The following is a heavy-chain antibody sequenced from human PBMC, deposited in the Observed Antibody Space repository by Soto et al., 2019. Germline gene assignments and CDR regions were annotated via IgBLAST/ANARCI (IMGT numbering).Heavy chain of an antibody. CDR3: ARPREAGKNYYGVDV. J-gene: IGHJ6*02. CDR1: GYSFTTYW. Sequence: GESLKISCKGSGYSFTTYWIGWVRQMPGKGLEWMGIIYPSDSDTRYSPSFQGQVTISADKSISTAYVQWSSLKASDTAMYYCARPREAGKNYYGVDVWGQGTTVTVSS. CDR2: IYPSDSDT. V-gene: IGHV5-51*01. D-gene: IGHD6-19*01.